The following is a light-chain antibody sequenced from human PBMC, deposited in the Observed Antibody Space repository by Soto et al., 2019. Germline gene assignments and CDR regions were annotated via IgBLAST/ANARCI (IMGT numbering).Light chain of an antibody. CDR3: QQLNNFPPFT. CDR1: QGISNY. J-gene: IGKJ3*01. Sequence: IQLTQSPSSLSASIGDRVTITCRASQGISNYLAWYQQKPGKAPKLLIYGAVTLQSGVPSRFSGSGSGTDFTLTISSRQPDDLASYYYQQLNNFPPFTFGPGTKVDLK. CDR2: GAV. V-gene: IGKV1-9*01.